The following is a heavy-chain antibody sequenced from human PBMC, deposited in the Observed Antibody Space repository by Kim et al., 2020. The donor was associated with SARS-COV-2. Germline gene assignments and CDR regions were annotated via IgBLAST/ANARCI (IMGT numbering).Heavy chain of an antibody. V-gene: IGHV3-21*01. CDR2: ISSSSSYI. Sequence: GGSLRLSCAASGFTFSSYSMNWVRQAPGKGLEWVSSISSSSSYIYYADSVKGRFTISRDNAKNSLYLQMNSLRAEDTAVYYCASQIRSIAARPGGYWGQGTLVTVSS. CDR1: GFTFSSYS. CDR3: ASQIRSIAARPGGY. J-gene: IGHJ4*02. D-gene: IGHD6-6*01.